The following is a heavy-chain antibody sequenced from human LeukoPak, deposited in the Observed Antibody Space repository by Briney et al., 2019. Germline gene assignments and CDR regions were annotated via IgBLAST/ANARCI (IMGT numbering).Heavy chain of an antibody. CDR3: ARSIGGFDY. Sequence: ASVKVSCKASGYTFTTYAMNWLRQAPGQGLEWMGWINPNSGGTNYAQKFQGRVTMTRDTSISTAYMELSRLRSDDTAVYYCARSIGGFDYWGQGTLVTVSS. J-gene: IGHJ4*02. V-gene: IGHV1-2*02. CDR2: INPNSGGT. CDR1: GYTFTTYA. D-gene: IGHD3-10*01.